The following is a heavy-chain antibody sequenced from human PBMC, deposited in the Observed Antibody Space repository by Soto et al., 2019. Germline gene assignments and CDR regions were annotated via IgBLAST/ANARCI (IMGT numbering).Heavy chain of an antibody. D-gene: IGHD3-9*01. CDR3: ARGRYDILTGRREKKFDY. CDR2: INHSGST. J-gene: IGHJ4*02. CDR1: GGSFSGYY. V-gene: IGHV4-34*01. Sequence: SETLSLTCAVYGGSFSGYYWSWIRQPPGKGLEWIGEINHSGSTNYNPSLKSRVTISVDTSKNQFSLKLSSVTAADTAVYYCARGRYDILTGRREKKFDYWGQGTLVTVSS.